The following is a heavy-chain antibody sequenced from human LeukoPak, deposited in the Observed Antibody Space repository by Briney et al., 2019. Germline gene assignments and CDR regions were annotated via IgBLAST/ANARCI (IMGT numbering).Heavy chain of an antibody. J-gene: IGHJ4*02. CDR1: GSTFTSYG. Sequence: ASVKVSFTASGSTFTSYGISWVRQAPGQGLDRMGCITAYSGNTNYAQELQGRVTITIYTSTSTAYMYLKRKRSDDTPAHYFSRTPNESNFYFWSCYYDDYWGRGTLVTVSS. CDR3: SRTPNESNFYFWSCYYDDY. V-gene: IGHV1-18*01. CDR2: ITAYSGNT. D-gene: IGHD3-3*01.